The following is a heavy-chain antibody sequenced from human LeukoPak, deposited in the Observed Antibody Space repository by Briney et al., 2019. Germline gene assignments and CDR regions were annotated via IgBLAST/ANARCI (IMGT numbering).Heavy chain of an antibody. D-gene: IGHD2-2*01. CDR3: ARDWAKQLLKSKNWFDP. J-gene: IGHJ5*02. V-gene: IGHV1-2*02. CDR2: INPNSGGT. Sequence: GASVKVSCKASGYTFTSYYMHWVRQAPGQGLEWMGWINPNSGGTNYAQKFQGRVTMTRDTSISTAYMELSRLRSDDTAVYYCARDWAKQLLKSKNWFDPWGQGTLVTVSS. CDR1: GYTFTSYY.